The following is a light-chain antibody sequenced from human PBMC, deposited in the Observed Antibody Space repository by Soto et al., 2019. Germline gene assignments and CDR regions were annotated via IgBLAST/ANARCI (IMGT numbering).Light chain of an antibody. CDR1: QSISSW. CDR2: DAS. V-gene: IGKV1-5*01. Sequence: EIHITQSPSTLSASVGDRVTITCRASQSISSWLAWYQQKPGKAPKLLIYDASSLESGVPSRFSGSGSGTEFTLTISSLQPDDFATYSCQQYNSYPRTFGQGTKVDIK. CDR3: QQYNSYPRT. J-gene: IGKJ1*01.